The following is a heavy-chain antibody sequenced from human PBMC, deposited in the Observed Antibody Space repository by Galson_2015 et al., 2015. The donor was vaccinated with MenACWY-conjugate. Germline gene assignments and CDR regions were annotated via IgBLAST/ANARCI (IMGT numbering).Heavy chain of an antibody. CDR1: GYIFTNYA. V-gene: IGHV1-3*03. CDR2: INVGNGNT. D-gene: IGHD2-8*01. J-gene: IGHJ6*04. CDR3: AAWTIGGFGSTRYSYSGMDV. Sequence: SVKVSCKASGYIFTNYAMHWVRQAPGQGLEWMGWINVGNGNTKYSEAVEGRITITRDTSASIVYMDLSSLRFEDTAVYYCAAWTIGGFGSTRYSYSGMDVWGKGTTVIVSS.